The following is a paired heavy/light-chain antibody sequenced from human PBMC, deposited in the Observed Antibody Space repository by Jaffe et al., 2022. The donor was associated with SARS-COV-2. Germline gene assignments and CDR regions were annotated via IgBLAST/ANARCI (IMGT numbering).Heavy chain of an antibody. CDR3: ATGGQYQPLTGFYYLDV. V-gene: IGHV1-69*01. CDR1: RGTFSTFA. CDR2: ISPVFGAP. Sequence: QVQLVQSGAEVKKPGSSVKVSCKASRGTFSTFAISWVRQAPGQGLEWMGGISPVFGAPTYALKFQGRVTITAHESTSTAYMELSSLTSEDTALYYCATGGQYQPLTGFYYLDVWGTGTTVTVSS. J-gene: IGHJ6*03. D-gene: IGHD2-2*01.
Light chain of an antibody. CDR1: SGYIVSNY. J-gene: IGLJ2*01. Sequence: NFMLTQPQSVSESPGKTVTISCTGSSGYIVSNYVQWYQQRPGSVPTTVIYEDIQRPSGVPDRFSGSIDGSSNSATLTISGLKTEDEADYYCQSYDGQNHVVFGGGTKLTVL. CDR3: QSYDGQNHVV. V-gene: IGLV6-57*02. CDR2: EDI.